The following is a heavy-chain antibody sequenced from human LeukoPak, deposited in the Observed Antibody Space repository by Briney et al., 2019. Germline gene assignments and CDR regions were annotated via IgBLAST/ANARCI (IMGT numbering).Heavy chain of an antibody. J-gene: IGHJ3*02. V-gene: IGHV3-48*03. CDR1: GFTFSSYE. Sequence: GGSLRLSCAASGFTFSSYEMNWVRQAPGKGLEWVSYISSSGSTIYYADSVKGRFTISRDNAKNSLYLQMNSLRAEDTAVYYCARESMLAGFDIWGQGTMVTVSS. CDR2: ISSSGSTI. D-gene: IGHD2-8*01. CDR3: ARESMLAGFDI.